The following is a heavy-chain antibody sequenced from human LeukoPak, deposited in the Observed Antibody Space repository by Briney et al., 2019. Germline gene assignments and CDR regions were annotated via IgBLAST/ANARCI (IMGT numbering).Heavy chain of an antibody. J-gene: IGHJ4*02. CDR1: GGSISSSSYY. CDR3: ARDQGAIDY. Sequence: SETLSLTCTVSGGSISSSSYYWGWIRQPPGKGLEWIGEIYHSGSTYYNPSLKSRVTISVDTSKNQFSLKLSSVTAADTAAYYCARDQGAIDYWGQGTLVTVSS. D-gene: IGHD1-26*01. CDR2: IYHSGST. V-gene: IGHV4-39*07.